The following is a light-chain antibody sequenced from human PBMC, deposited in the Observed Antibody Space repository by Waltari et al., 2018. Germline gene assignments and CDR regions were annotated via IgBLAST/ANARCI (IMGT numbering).Light chain of an antibody. CDR2: DTS. V-gene: IGKV1-33*01. Sequence: DIQLTQSPSSLSASVGDRVTITCQASPDISKRLNWYCQKVGEAPKLLIYDTSKLDIGVPSRFSGSGSGTLFTLTISSLEPEDFATYFCQQYESLISFGQGTRLDLK. J-gene: IGKJ5*01. CDR3: QQYESLIS. CDR1: PDISKR.